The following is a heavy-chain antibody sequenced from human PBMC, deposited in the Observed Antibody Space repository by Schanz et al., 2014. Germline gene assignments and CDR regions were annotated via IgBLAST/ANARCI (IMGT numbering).Heavy chain of an antibody. D-gene: IGHD5-12*01. V-gene: IGHV4-4*02. CDR1: GGSISSSNW. CDR2: IDDTWGP. Sequence: QVQLQESGPGLVKPSGTLSLTCAVSGGSISSSNWWSWVRQPPGKGLEWIGCIDDTWGPKNNSPLKARVTLSLDASTNQFSLKLSSVTAADTAVYYCARAEINSGYARYYYGMDVWGQGTTVTVSS. J-gene: IGHJ6*02. CDR3: ARAEINSGYARYYYGMDV.